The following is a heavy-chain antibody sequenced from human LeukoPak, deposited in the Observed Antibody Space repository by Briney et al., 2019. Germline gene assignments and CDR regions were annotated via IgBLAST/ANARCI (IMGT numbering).Heavy chain of an antibody. CDR1: GFTFSSYG. CDR2: ISYDGSNK. V-gene: IGHV3-30*18. J-gene: IGHJ4*02. Sequence: GGSLRLSCAASGFTFSSYGMHWVRQAPGKRLEWVAVISYDGSNKYYAGSVKGRFTISRDNSKNTLYLQMNSLRAGDTAVYYCAKGAVTDGYYFDYWGQGTLVTVSS. D-gene: IGHD4-17*01. CDR3: AKGAVTDGYYFDY.